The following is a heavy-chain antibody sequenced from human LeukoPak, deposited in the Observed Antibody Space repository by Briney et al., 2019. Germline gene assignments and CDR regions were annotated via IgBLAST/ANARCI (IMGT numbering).Heavy chain of an antibody. Sequence: PSETLSLTCAVSGGSLSSGGYSWSWLRQPPGTGLEWIGYIYHSGSTYYNPSLKSRVTISVDRSKNQFSLKLSSVTAADTAVYYCARAGAAEYFQHWGQGTLVTVSS. CDR1: GGSLSSGGYS. V-gene: IGHV4-30-2*01. CDR2: IYHSGST. J-gene: IGHJ1*01. CDR3: ARAGAAEYFQH.